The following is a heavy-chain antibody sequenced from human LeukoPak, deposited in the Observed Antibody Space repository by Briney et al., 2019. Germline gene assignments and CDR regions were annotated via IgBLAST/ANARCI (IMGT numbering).Heavy chain of an antibody. Sequence: GGSLRLSCAASGFTFSAYSMNWVRQAPGKGLEWVSSISSSSSYIYYADSVKGRFTISRDNAKNSLYLQMNSLRAEDTAVYYCARGVGSSGWYLGFDYWGQGTLVTVSS. CDR3: ARGVGSSGWYLGFDY. J-gene: IGHJ4*02. CDR2: ISSSSSYI. V-gene: IGHV3-21*01. D-gene: IGHD6-19*01. CDR1: GFTFSAYS.